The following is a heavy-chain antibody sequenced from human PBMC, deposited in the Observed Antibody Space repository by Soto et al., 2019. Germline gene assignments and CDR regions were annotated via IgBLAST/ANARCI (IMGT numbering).Heavy chain of an antibody. CDR3: ASRGYCSGGSCYYGHDAFDI. CDR2: IIPIFGTA. CDR1: GGTFSTYA. V-gene: IGHV1-69*13. Sequence: SVKVSCKASGGTFSTYAINWVRQAPGQGLEWMGGIIPIFGTANYAQKFQGRVTITADESTSTAYMELSSLRSEDTAVYYCASRGYCSGGSCYYGHDAFDIWGQGTMVTV. D-gene: IGHD2-15*01. J-gene: IGHJ3*02.